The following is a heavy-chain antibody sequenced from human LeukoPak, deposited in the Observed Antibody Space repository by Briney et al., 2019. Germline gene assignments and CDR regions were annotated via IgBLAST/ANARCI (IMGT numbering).Heavy chain of an antibody. V-gene: IGHV3-23*01. CDR3: ASLGPSGYYYP. D-gene: IGHD3-3*01. CDR1: GFTFSSYG. J-gene: IGHJ5*02. CDR2: ISGSGGST. Sequence: GGSLRLSCAASGFTFSSYGMSWVRQAPGEGLEWVSAISGSGGSTYYADSVNGRFTISRDNAKNSLYLQMNSLRAEDTAVYSCASLGPSGYYYPWGQGTLVTVSS.